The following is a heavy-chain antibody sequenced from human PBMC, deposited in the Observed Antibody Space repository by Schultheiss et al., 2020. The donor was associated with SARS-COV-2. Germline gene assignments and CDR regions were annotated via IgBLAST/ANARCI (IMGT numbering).Heavy chain of an antibody. D-gene: IGHD6-13*01. CDR3: ARGSSSWSRISIFDY. V-gene: IGHV1-2*04. CDR2: INPNSGGT. Sequence: ASVKVSCKASGYTFTSYAMHWVRQAPGQGLEWMGWINPNSGGTNYAQAQKFQGWVTMTRDTSISTAYMELSRLRSDDTAVYYCARGSSSWSRISIFDYWGQGTLVTVSS. CDR1: GYTFTSYA. J-gene: IGHJ4*02.